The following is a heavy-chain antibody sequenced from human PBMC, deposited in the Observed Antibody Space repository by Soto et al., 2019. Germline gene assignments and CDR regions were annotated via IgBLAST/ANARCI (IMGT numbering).Heavy chain of an antibody. V-gene: IGHV4-31*03. J-gene: IGHJ4*02. Sequence: QVQLQESGPGLVKPSQTLSLTCTVSGGSISSGGYYWSWIRQHPGKGLEWIGYIYYSGSTYYNPSLTSRVTISVDTSKNQFSLKLSSVTAADTAVYYCARVTVTNTKVTFDYWGQGTLVTVSS. CDR1: GGSISSGGYY. D-gene: IGHD4-17*01. CDR3: ARVTVTNTKVTFDY. CDR2: IYYSGST.